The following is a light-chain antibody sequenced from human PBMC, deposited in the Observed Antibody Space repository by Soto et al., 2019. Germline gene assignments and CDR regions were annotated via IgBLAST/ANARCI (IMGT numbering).Light chain of an antibody. V-gene: IGKV1-39*01. Sequence: DIHMSQSPSSLSASLEDGVIITSRARQSISNHLNWYQQKPGKAPKLLIFAASSLQSGVPSRFSGSRSGPDFTLTISSLQPEDFATYYCQQSYSSPPTFGQGTKVDIK. CDR3: QQSYSSPPT. J-gene: IGKJ1*01. CDR2: AAS. CDR1: QSISNH.